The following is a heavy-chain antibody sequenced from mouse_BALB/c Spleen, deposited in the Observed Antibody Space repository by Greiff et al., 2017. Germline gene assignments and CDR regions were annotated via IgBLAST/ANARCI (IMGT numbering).Heavy chain of an antibody. CDR1: GFTFSDYY. V-gene: IGHV5-4*02. CDR2: ISDGGSYT. D-gene: IGHD4-1*01. CDR3: ARGLGHAMDY. J-gene: IGHJ4*01. Sequence: EVMLVESGGGLVKPGGSLKLSCAASGFTFSDYYMYWVRQTPEKRLEWVATISDGGSYTYYPDSVKGRFTISRDNAKNNLYLQMSSLKSEDTAMYYCARGLGHAMDYWGQGTSVTVSS.